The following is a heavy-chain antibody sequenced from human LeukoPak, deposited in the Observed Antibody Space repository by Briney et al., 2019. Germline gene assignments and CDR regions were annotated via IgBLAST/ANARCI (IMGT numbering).Heavy chain of an antibody. J-gene: IGHJ4*02. V-gene: IGHV3-7*01. CDR1: GFRLSTYW. Sequence: GGSLRLSCAASGFRLSTYWMSWVRQAPEKGLEWVANIKQDGSEKCYVDSVKGRFTISRDNGKNSLYLQMNSLRAEDTAVYYCARDGKSAALDYWGQGTLVTVSS. CDR3: ARDGKSAALDY. D-gene: IGHD6-13*01. CDR2: IKQDGSEK.